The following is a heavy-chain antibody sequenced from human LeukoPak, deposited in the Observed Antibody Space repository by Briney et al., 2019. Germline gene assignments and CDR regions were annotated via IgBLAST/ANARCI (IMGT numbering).Heavy chain of an antibody. D-gene: IGHD6-13*01. J-gene: IGHJ5*02. CDR2: IYHSGST. CDR1: GYSISSGYF. V-gene: IGHV4-38-2*02. CDR3: ARIYSSSWFLNWFDP. Sequence: SETLSLTCTVSGYSISSGYFWGWIRQPPGKGLECIVTIYHSGSTYYNPSLKSRVTISVDTSKNQFSLKLNSVTAADTAVYYCARIYSSSWFLNWFDPWGQGTLVTVSS.